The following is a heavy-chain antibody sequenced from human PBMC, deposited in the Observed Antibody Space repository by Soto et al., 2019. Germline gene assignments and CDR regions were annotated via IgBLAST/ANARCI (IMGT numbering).Heavy chain of an antibody. CDR1: GFTLSNYA. V-gene: IGHV3-64D*06. Sequence: GGSLGLSCSVSGFTLSNYAMHWVRQAPGKGLEYAASISSNGGSTYYADSVKGRFTISIDNSKNTLYLQMSSLRVEDTAVYYCVKDRYVDFWGQGTLVTVSS. CDR2: ISSNGGST. CDR3: VKDRYVDF. J-gene: IGHJ4*02.